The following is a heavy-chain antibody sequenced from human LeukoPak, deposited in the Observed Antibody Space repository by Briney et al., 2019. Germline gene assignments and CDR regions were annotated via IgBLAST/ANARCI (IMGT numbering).Heavy chain of an antibody. Sequence: PGGSLRLSCAASGFTFSGYEMNWVRQAPGKGLEWVANIKQDGSEKYYVDSVKGRFTISRDNAKNSLYLQMNGLRAEDTAVYYCAREQWLVRWVDYWGQGTLVTVSS. CDR1: GFTFSGYE. J-gene: IGHJ4*02. CDR2: IKQDGSEK. CDR3: AREQWLVRWVDY. D-gene: IGHD6-19*01. V-gene: IGHV3-7*03.